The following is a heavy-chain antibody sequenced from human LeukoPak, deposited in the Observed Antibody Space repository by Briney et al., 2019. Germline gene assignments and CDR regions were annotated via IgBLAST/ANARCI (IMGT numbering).Heavy chain of an antibody. D-gene: IGHD3-9*01. CDR3: ARGDDILTGYLYYFDY. CDR2: INPNSGGT. Sequence: WASVKVSCKASGYTFTGYYMHWVRQAPVQGLEWMGWINPNSGGTNYAQKFQGWVTMTRDTSISTAYMELSRLRSDDTAVYYCARGDDILTGYLYYFDYWGQGTLVTVSS. J-gene: IGHJ4*02. CDR1: GYTFTGYY. V-gene: IGHV1-2*04.